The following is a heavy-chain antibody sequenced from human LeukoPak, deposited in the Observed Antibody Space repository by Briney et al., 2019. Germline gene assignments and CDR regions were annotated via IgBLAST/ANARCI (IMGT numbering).Heavy chain of an antibody. CDR1: GGSISSYY. CDR2: IYTSGST. V-gene: IGHV4-4*07. CDR3: ARDGLAAAGTDY. D-gene: IGHD6-13*01. Sequence: SETLSLTCTVPGGSISSYYWGWIRQPAGKGLQWIGRIYTSGSTNYNPSLKSRVTMSVDTSKNQFSLKLSSVTAADTAVYYCARDGLAAAGTDYWGQGTLVAVSS. J-gene: IGHJ4*02.